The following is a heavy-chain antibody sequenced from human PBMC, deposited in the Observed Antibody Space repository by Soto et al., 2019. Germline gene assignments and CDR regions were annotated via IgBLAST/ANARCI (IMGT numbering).Heavy chain of an antibody. D-gene: IGHD3-16*01. CDR2: LSAGGTAT. V-gene: IGHV3-23*01. J-gene: IGHJ4*01. CDR3: ARAVGGSSNAYLPAY. CDR1: GFIFSTIA. Sequence: EVQLLESGGGWVQPGGSVRLSCAAAGFIFSTIALTWGRQAPGQGLEWVSGLSAGGTATYYADSVKGRFTIYRDNSKNTLYLQVNSLRVEDTALYYCARAVGGSSNAYLPAYWGHGTLVTVSS.